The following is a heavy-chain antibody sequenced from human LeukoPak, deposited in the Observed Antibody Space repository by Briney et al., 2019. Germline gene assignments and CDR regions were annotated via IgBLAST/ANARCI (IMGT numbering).Heavy chain of an antibody. V-gene: IGHV5-51*01. J-gene: IGHJ4*02. CDR2: IYPGDSDT. CDR1: GYSFTSYW. CDR3: ARWGAARLRYFDWLQDY. D-gene: IGHD3-9*01. Sequence: GESLKISCKGSGYSFTSYWIGWVRQMPGKGLEWMGIIYPGDSDTRYSPSFQGQVTISADKSISTAYLQWSSLKASDAAMYYCARWGAARLRYFDWLQDYWGQGTLVTVSS.